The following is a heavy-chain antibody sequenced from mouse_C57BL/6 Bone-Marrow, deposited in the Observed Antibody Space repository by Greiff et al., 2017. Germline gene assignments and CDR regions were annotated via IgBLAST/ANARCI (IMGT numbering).Heavy chain of an antibody. V-gene: IGHV1-54*01. CDR1: GYAFTNYL. CDR3: ARGAARAY. Sequence: VQLQQSGAELVRPGTSVKVSCKASGYAFTNYLIEWVKQRPGQGLEWIVVINPGGGGTNYTEKFKGKATLTADKSSSTAYMQLSSLTSEDSAVYFGARGAARAYWGQGTLVTVSA. J-gene: IGHJ3*01. CDR2: INPGGGGT. D-gene: IGHD3-3*01.